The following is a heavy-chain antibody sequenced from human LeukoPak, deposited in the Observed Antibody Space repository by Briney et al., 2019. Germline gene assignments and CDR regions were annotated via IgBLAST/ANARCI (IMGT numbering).Heavy chain of an antibody. J-gene: IGHJ4*02. CDR3: ASLGEDLDY. CDR2: IYSGGST. CDR1: GFTFSSYA. D-gene: IGHD3-10*01. Sequence: GGSLRLSCAASGFTFSSYAMSWVRQAPGKGLEWVSVIYSGGSTYYADSVKGRFTISRDNSKNTLYLQMNSLRAEDTAVYYCASLGEDLDYWGQGTLVTVSS. V-gene: IGHV3-66*01.